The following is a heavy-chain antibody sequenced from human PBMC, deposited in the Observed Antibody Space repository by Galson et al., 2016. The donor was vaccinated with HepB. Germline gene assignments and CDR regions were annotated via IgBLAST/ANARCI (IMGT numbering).Heavy chain of an antibody. CDR1: GDSVSNNIDG. V-gene: IGHV6-1*01. CDR3: ARSIYLGRGFVA. D-gene: IGHD2-2*02. Sequence: CAISGDSVSNNIDGWNWIRQSPSRGLEWLGRTYYRSEWRQDYAPSVRSRISINPDTSKNQFSLHLTSVTPEDTAVYYFARSIYLGRGFVAWGQGTLVTVSS. J-gene: IGHJ4*02. CDR2: TYYRSEWRQ.